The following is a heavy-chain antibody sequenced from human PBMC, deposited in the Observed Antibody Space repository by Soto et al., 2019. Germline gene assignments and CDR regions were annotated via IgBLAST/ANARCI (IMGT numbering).Heavy chain of an antibody. CDR1: GGSISSGGYY. J-gene: IGHJ4*02. D-gene: IGHD6-13*01. Sequence: QVQLQESGPGLVKPSQTLSLTCTVSGGSISSGGYYWSWIRQHPGKGLEWIGYIYYPGSTYYNPSLKSRVTISVDTSKNQDSLKLSSVTAADTAVYYCARAFIAAAVCLFDYWGQGTLVTVSS. V-gene: IGHV4-31*03. CDR3: ARAFIAAAVCLFDY. CDR2: IYYPGST.